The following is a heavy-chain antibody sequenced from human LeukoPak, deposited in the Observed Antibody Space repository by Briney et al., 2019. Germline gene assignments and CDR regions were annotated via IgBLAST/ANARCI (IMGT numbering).Heavy chain of an antibody. D-gene: IGHD3-22*01. V-gene: IGHV3-66*01. CDR3: AKDFPTYYYDSSGYYGGPFDY. CDR2: IYSGGST. CDR1: GFTVSSNY. J-gene: IGHJ4*02. Sequence: GGSLRLSCAASGFTVSSNYMSWVRQAPGKGLEWVSVIYSGGSTYYADSVKGRFTISRDNSKNTLYLQMNSLRAEDTAVYYCAKDFPTYYYDSSGYYGGPFDYWGQGTLVTVSS.